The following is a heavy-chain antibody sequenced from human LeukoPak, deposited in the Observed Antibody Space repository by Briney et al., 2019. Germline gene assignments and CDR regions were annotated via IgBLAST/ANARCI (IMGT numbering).Heavy chain of an antibody. CDR2: ISWNSGSI. Sequence: PGGSLRLSCAASGFTFDDYAMHWVRQAPGKGLEWVSGISWNSGSIGYADSVKGRFTISRDNAKNSLYLQMNSLRAEDTALYYCAKVGATREAYYYYGKDVWGQGTTVTVSS. D-gene: IGHD1-26*01. CDR1: GFTFDDYA. CDR3: AKVGATREAYYYYGKDV. J-gene: IGHJ6*02. V-gene: IGHV3-9*01.